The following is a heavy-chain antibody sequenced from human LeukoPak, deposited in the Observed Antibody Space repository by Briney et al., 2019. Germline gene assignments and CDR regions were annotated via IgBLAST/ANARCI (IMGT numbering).Heavy chain of an antibody. CDR1: GFTFSSYG. V-gene: IGHV3-30*02. Sequence: GGSLRLSCAASGFTFSSYGMHWVRQAPGKGLEWVAFIRYDGSNKYYADSVKGRFTISRDNSKNTLYLQMNSLRAEDTAVYYCARDHRAVYYDFWSGYYIFGAFDIWGQGTMVTVSS. CDR3: ARDHRAVYYDFWSGYYIFGAFDI. CDR2: IRYDGSNK. J-gene: IGHJ3*02. D-gene: IGHD3-3*01.